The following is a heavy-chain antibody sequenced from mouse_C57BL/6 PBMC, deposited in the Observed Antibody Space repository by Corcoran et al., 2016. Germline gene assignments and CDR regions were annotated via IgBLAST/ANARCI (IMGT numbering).Heavy chain of an antibody. D-gene: IGHD2-4*01. V-gene: IGHV1-19*01. J-gene: IGHJ4*01. CDR1: GYTFTDYY. CDR2: INPYNGGT. Sequence: EVQLQQSGPVLVKPGASVKMSCKASGYTFTDYYMNWVKQSHGKSLEWIGVINPYNGGTSYNQKFKGKATLTVDKSSSTAYMELNSLTSEDSAVYYCARQAYDYDVEYAMDYWGQGTSVTVSS. CDR3: ARQAYDYDVEYAMDY.